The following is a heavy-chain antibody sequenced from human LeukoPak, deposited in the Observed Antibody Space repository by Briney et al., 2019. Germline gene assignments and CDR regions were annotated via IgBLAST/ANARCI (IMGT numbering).Heavy chain of an antibody. CDR2: IFPSGGEI. CDR1: GFTFSTFA. D-gene: IGHD3-10*01. J-gene: IGHJ4*02. CDR3: AKDRGIISDY. Sequence: GGSLRLSCAASGFTFSTFAMIWVRQPPGKGLEWVSSIFPSGGEIHYADSVKGRFTISRDNSKNTLYLQMNSLRVEDTAVYYCAKDRGIISDYWGQGTLVTVSS. V-gene: IGHV3-23*01.